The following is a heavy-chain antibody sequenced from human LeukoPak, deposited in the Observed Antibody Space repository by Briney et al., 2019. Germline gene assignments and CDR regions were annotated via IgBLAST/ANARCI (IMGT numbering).Heavy chain of an antibody. CDR1: GYSISSGYY. CDR2: IYHSGST. Sequence: SETLSLTCTVSGYSISSGYYWGWIRQPPGKGLEWIGSIYHSGSTYYNPSLKSRVTISVDTSKNQLSLKLSSVTAADTAVYYCATALCTNGVCYFDYWGQGTLVTVSS. CDR3: ATALCTNGVCYFDY. V-gene: IGHV4-38-2*02. J-gene: IGHJ4*02. D-gene: IGHD2-8*01.